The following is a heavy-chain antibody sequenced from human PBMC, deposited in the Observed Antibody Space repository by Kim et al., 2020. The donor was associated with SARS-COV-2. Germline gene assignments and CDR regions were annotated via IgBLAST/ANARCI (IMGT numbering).Heavy chain of an antibody. CDR2: INPSGGST. J-gene: IGHJ5*02. Sequence: ASVKVSCKASGYTFTSYYMHWVRQAPGQGLEWMGIINPSGGSTSYAQKFQGRVTMTRDTSTSTVYMELSSLRSEDTAVYYCARVRTRYGSGSYIFDPWGQGTLVTVSS. D-gene: IGHD3-10*01. V-gene: IGHV1-46*01. CDR3: ARVRTRYGSGSYIFDP. CDR1: GYTFTSYY.